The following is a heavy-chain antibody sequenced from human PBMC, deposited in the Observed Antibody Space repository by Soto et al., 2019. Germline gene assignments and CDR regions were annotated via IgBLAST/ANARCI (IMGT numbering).Heavy chain of an antibody. Sequence: QITLKESGPPLVKPTQTLTLTCTFSGFSLSTSGVGVGCVRQPPGKALEWLAVIHWNDDNHYTSSLKTRLTVTKDITKNQVVFTMTNMDPADTGTYYCIHRRVNGGMDHWGPGILVTVSS. J-gene: IGHJ4*02. CDR1: GFSLSTSGVG. V-gene: IGHV2-5*01. CDR3: IHRRVNGGMDH. CDR2: IHWNDDN.